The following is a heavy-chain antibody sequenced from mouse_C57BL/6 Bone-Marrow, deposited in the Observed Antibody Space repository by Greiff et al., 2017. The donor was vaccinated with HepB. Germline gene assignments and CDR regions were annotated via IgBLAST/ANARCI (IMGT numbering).Heavy chain of an antibody. CDR1: GYTFTSYW. J-gene: IGHJ4*01. CDR3: ARDYYGSSFAMDY. Sequence: QVQLQQSGAELVMPGASVKLSCKASGYTFTSYWMHWVKQRPGQGLEWIGEIDPSDSYTNYNQKFKGKSTLTVDKSSSTAYMQLSSLTSEDSAVYYCARDYYGSSFAMDYWCQGTSVTVSA. D-gene: IGHD1-1*01. V-gene: IGHV1-69*01. CDR2: IDPSDSYT.